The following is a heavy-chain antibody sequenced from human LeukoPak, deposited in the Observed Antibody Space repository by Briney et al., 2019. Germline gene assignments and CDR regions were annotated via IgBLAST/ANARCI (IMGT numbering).Heavy chain of an antibody. J-gene: IGHJ6*03. CDR3: ASGGPSPKYYMDV. V-gene: IGHV4-34*01. CDR1: GASFSGYY. Sequence: SETLSLTCAVYGASFSGYYWSWIRQPPGKGLEWIGEINHSGSTNYNPSLKSRVTISVDTSKNQFSLKLSSVTAPDTAVYYCASGGPSPKYYMDVWGKGTTVTVSS. CDR2: INHSGST.